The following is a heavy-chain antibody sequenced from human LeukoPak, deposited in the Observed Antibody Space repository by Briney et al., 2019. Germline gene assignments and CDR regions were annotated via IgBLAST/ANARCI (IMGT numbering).Heavy chain of an antibody. J-gene: IGHJ6*03. V-gene: IGHV4-4*07. CDR2: IYTSGST. Sequence: SETLSLTCTVSGDSISSYYWSWIRQPAGKGLEWIGRIYTSGSTNYNPSLKSRATISVDTSKNQFSLKLSSVTAADTAVYYCARGSSGWYLYNYYYYMDVWGKGTTVTISS. CDR1: GDSISSYY. D-gene: IGHD6-19*01. CDR3: ARGSSGWYLYNYYYYMDV.